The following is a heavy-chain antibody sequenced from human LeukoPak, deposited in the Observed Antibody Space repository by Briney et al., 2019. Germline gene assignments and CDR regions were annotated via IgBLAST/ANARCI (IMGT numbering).Heavy chain of an antibody. Sequence: PGGSLRLSCAASGFTFSAYWMAWVRQAPGKGLEWVASIKQDGGEVFYVDSVMGRFTISRDNAQNSLYLQMNSLRADDTAIYYCVREVHATHDYWGQGTLVTVSS. CDR1: GFTFSAYW. CDR2: IKQDGGEV. D-gene: IGHD2-15*01. V-gene: IGHV3-7*05. CDR3: VREVHATHDY. J-gene: IGHJ4*02.